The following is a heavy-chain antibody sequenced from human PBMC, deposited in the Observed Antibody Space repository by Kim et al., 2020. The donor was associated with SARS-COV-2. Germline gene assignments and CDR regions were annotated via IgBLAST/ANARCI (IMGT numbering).Heavy chain of an antibody. Sequence: SGPTLVNPTQTLTLTCSFSGFSLSTSGVAVGWFRQPPGKALEWLALIFWDDDERYNPSLIGRLTITKDASKNQVVLRMFNMDPVDTATYYCAHRLTSRDPYNLRGQGTQITVPS. CDR1: GFSLSTSGVA. CDR3: AHRLTSRDPYNL. V-gene: IGHV2-5*02. J-gene: IGHJ4*02. CDR2: IFWDDDE. D-gene: IGHD1-1*01.